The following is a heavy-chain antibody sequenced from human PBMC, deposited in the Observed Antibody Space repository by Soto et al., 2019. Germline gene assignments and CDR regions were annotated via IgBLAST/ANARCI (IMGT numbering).Heavy chain of an antibody. CDR2: IDPSDSYT. V-gene: IGHV5-10-1*01. CDR3: ARQGYYDFWSGYPKYGMDV. J-gene: IGHJ6*02. CDR1: GYSFTSYW. Sequence: ESLKISCKGSGYSFTSYWISWVRQMPGKGLEWMGRIDPSDSYTNYSPSFQGHVTISADKSISTAYLQWSSLKASDTAMYYCARQGYYDFWSGYPKYGMDVWGQGTTVTVSS. D-gene: IGHD3-3*01.